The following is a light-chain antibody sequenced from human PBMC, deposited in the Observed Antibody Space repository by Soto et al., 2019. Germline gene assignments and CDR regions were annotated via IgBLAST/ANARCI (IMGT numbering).Light chain of an antibody. Sequence: DIQMTQSPSTLSASVGDRVTITCRASQSISSYLNWYQQKPGKAHKXXIYAASSLQSGVPSRFSGSGSGTDVTLTISSLQPEDFATYYGQQSYSTPLTFGGGTKVDIK. CDR1: QSISSY. CDR3: QQSYSTPLT. V-gene: IGKV1-39*01. J-gene: IGKJ4*01. CDR2: AAS.